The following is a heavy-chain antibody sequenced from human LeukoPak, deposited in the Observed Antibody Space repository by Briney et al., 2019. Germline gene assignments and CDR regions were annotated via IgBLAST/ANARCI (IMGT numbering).Heavy chain of an antibody. V-gene: IGHV3-49*04. CDR3: SRNGLVDFDY. CDR2: IRRRAYGGAA. J-gene: IGHJ4*02. CDR1: GFAFDDFA. Sequence: GGSLRPSCTTSGFAFDDFAMSWVRQPAGKGLEWVGFIRRRAYGGAAEYAASVKGRFIISRDDSKGIAYLQMNSLKTEDTAVYYCSRNGLVDFDYWGQGSRVIVSP.